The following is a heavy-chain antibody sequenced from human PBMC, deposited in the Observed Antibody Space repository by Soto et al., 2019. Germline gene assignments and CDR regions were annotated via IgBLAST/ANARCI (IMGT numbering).Heavy chain of an antibody. J-gene: IGHJ4*02. CDR3: AKASSAWYDSKSYYFDD. CDR2: ISATGGST. CDR1: GFSFSDYA. V-gene: IGHV3-23*01. D-gene: IGHD6-19*01. Sequence: EVQLLDSGGGLVQPGGSLRLSCAASGFSFSDYAMNWVRQAPGKGLEWVSEISATGGSTFYADFVKGRFTISRDNSKNTLYLHLTSLRDEDTARYHCAKASSAWYDSKSYYFDDWGPGTLVTVSS.